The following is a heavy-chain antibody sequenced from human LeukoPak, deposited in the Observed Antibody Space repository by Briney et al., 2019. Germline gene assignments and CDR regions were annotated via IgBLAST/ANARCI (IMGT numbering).Heavy chain of an antibody. Sequence: GSSVKVSCKASGGTFSNYAISWVRQAPGQGLEWMGRIIPIFGTANYAQKFQGRVTITTDESTSTAYTELSSLRSEDTAVYYCARERTTVTKLNYYYYMDVWGKGTTVTVSS. D-gene: IGHD4-17*01. CDR1: GGTFSNYA. CDR2: IIPIFGTA. CDR3: ARERTTVTKLNYYYYMDV. J-gene: IGHJ6*03. V-gene: IGHV1-69*05.